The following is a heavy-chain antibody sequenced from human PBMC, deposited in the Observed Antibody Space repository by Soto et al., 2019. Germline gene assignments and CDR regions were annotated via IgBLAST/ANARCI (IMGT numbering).Heavy chain of an antibody. J-gene: IGHJ6*01. V-gene: IGHV4-61*03. Sequence: SETLSLTCSVSGGSVSSFSYSWSWIRQPTGRRPEWIGYIHHSGATRYNPSLNDRVSISLATSKNHLALKLNSVTAADTAVYYCARDHYMFYSPPRRPQFYHGMDDWSQGTTV. CDR1: GGSVSSFSYS. CDR2: IHHSGAT. CDR3: ARDHYMFYSPPRRPQFYHGMDD. D-gene: IGHD2-21*01.